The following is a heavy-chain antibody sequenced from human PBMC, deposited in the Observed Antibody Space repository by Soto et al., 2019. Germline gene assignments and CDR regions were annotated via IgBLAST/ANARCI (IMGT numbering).Heavy chain of an antibody. CDR1: GFTFSSYS. D-gene: IGHD6-13*01. CDR3: ARVHSSSWYLGDY. CDR2: ITASGGTT. Sequence: EVKLLESGGGLVQPGGSLRLSCAASGFTFSSYSMSWVRQAPGKGLEWVSHITASGGTTYYADSVKGRFTISRDSSRSTLYLQMNSLRAEDTALYYCARVHSSSWYLGDYWGQGTLVTVSS. J-gene: IGHJ4*02. V-gene: IGHV3-23*01.